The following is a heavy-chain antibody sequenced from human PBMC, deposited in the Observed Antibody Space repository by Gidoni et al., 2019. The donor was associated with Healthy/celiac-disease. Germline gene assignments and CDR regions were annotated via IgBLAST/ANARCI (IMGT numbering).Heavy chain of an antibody. CDR2: ISSSGSTI. CDR3: ASGNYYDSSGYSTNAFDI. D-gene: IGHD3-22*01. Sequence: QVQLVESGGGLVKPGGSLRLSCAASGFTFSDYYMSWLRQAPGKGLEWVSYISSSGSTIYYADSVKGRFTISRDNAKNSLYLQMNSLRAEDTAVYYCASGNYYDSSGYSTNAFDIWGQGTMVTVSS. CDR1: GFTFSDYY. V-gene: IGHV3-11*01. J-gene: IGHJ3*02.